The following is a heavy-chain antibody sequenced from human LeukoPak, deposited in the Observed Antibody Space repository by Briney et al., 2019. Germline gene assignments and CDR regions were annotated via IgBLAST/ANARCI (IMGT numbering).Heavy chain of an antibody. V-gene: IGHV4-59*01. CDR1: GGSISSYY. Sequence: SETLSLTFTVSGGSISSYYWSWIRQPPGKGLEWIGYIYYSGSTNYNPSLKSRVTISVDTSKNQFSLKLSSVTAADTAVYYCARVGYYDGSGYYKPPVYFDYWGQGTLVTVSS. D-gene: IGHD3-22*01. CDR2: IYYSGST. J-gene: IGHJ4*02. CDR3: ARVGYYDGSGYYKPPVYFDY.